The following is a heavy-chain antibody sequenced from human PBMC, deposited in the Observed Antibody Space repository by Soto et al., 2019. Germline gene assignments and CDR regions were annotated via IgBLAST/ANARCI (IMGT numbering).Heavy chain of an antibody. V-gene: IGHV3-53*04. Sequence: EVQLVESGGGLVQPGGSLRLSCVASGIPVSSNYMTWVRQAPGKGLEWVSVLHSGGDTYYANSVKGRFTISRHDSTNTLFLHMISLTAEDTAVYYCARDGPYYYASRMDVWGQGTTVTVSS. J-gene: IGHJ6*02. D-gene: IGHD3-10*01. CDR3: ARDGPYYYASRMDV. CDR2: LHSGGDT. CDR1: GIPVSSNY.